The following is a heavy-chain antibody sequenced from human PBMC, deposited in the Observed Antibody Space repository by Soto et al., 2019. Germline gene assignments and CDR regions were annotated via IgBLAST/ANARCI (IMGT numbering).Heavy chain of an antibody. CDR2: ISYDGSNK. CDR1: GFTFSSYG. CDR3: AKPLLTARYFDLDY. D-gene: IGHD3-9*01. Sequence: GGSLRLSCAASGFTFSSYGMHWVRQAPGKGLEWVAVISYDGSNKYYADSVKGRFTISRDNSKNTLYLQMNSLRAEDTAVYYCAKPLLTARYFDLDYWGQGTLVTVSS. J-gene: IGHJ4*02. V-gene: IGHV3-30*18.